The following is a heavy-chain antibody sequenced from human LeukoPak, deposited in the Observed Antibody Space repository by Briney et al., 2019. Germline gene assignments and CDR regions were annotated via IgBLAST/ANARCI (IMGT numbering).Heavy chain of an antibody. V-gene: IGHV4-34*01. CDR1: GFTVSSNY. CDR2: INHSGST. J-gene: IGHJ3*02. CDR3: ARHPPHYDILTGYYSGAFDI. D-gene: IGHD3-9*01. Sequence: GSLRLSCAASGFTVSSNYMSWVRQAPGKGLEWIGEINHSGSTNYNPSLKSRVTISVDTSKNQFSLKLSSVTAADTAVYYCARHPPHYDILTGYYSGAFDIWGQGTMVTVSS.